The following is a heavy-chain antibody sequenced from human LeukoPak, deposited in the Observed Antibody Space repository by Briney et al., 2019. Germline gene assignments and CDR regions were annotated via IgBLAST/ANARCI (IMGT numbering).Heavy chain of an antibody. Sequence: GGSLRLSCAASGFTFNGYGMNWVRQAPGKGLEWVSVIYTGGTTYYADSVKGRFTISRDNSKNTLYLQMNNLRAEDTAVYYCARDGDDTSGYFSPFDYWGQGTLVTVSS. CDR3: ARDGDDTSGYFSPFDY. CDR1: GFTFNGYG. CDR2: IYTGGTT. V-gene: IGHV3-53*01. J-gene: IGHJ4*02. D-gene: IGHD3-22*01.